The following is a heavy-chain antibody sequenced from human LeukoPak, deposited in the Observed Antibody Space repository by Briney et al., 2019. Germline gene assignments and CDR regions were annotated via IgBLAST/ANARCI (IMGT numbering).Heavy chain of an antibody. V-gene: IGHV1-46*01. CDR2: FNPTGGST. J-gene: IGHJ4*02. CDR1: GYTFTSYY. CDR3: ARDNESRGSGGLYYFDY. D-gene: IGHD3-10*01. Sequence: ASVKVSCKASGYTFTSYYMHWVRQAPGQGLEWMGIFNPTGGSTSYAQKFQGRVTMTRDTFTSTVYMELSSLRSEDTAVYYCARDNESRGSGGLYYFDYWGQGTLVTVSS.